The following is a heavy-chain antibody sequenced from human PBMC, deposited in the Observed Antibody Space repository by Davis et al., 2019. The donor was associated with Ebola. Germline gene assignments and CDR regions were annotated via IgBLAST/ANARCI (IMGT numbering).Heavy chain of an antibody. J-gene: IGHJ4*02. CDR3: AREGDSSGYYDEAFDY. V-gene: IGHV4-59*01. D-gene: IGHD3-22*01. CDR1: GESFSGYY. Sequence: SETLSLTCAVYGESFSGYYWSWIRQPPGKGLEWIGYIYYSGSTNYNPSLKSRVTISVDTSKNQFSLKLSSVTAADTAVYYCAREGDSSGYYDEAFDYWGQGTLVTVSS. CDR2: IYYSGST.